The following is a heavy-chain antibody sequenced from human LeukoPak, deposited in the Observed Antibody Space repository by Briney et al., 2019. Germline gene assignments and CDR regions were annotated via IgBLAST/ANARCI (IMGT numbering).Heavy chain of an antibody. CDR3: ARGYYDFPGDFDP. Sequence: SETLSLTCTVSGGSISSYYWSWVRQPPGKGLEWIGYIYYSGSTNYNPSLKSRVTISVDTSKNQFSLKLSSVTAADTAVYYCARGYYDFPGDFDPWGQGTLVNISS. CDR1: GGSISSYY. CDR2: IYYSGST. V-gene: IGHV4-59*01. J-gene: IGHJ5*02. D-gene: IGHD3-3*01.